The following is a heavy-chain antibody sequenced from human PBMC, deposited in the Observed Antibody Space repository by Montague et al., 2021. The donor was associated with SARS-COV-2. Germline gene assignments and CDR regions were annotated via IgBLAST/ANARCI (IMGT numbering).Heavy chain of an antibody. Sequence: TLSLTCTVSGGSISSGGYYWSWIRQHPGKGLEWIGYIYYSGSTYYNPSLKSRVTISVDTSKSQFSLKLSSVTAADTAVYYCARAVSITIFGVVGWFDPWGQGTLVTVSS. CDR2: IYYSGST. D-gene: IGHD3-3*01. CDR1: GGSISSGGYY. CDR3: ARAVSITIFGVVGWFDP. V-gene: IGHV4-31*03. J-gene: IGHJ5*02.